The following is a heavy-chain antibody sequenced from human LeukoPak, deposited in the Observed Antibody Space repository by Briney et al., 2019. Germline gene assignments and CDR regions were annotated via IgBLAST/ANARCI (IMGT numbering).Heavy chain of an antibody. CDR3: ARVRGYSFGWELDY. CDR2: ISPYNGNT. J-gene: IGHJ4*02. V-gene: IGHV1-18*01. CDR1: GYTFTSYG. D-gene: IGHD5-18*01. Sequence: ASVKVSCKTSGYTFTSYGLTWVRLAPGQGLEWMGWISPYNGNTNYAEKLQGRVTMTTDTSTSTTYMELRSLRSDDTALYYCARVRGYSFGWELDYWGQGTLVTVSS.